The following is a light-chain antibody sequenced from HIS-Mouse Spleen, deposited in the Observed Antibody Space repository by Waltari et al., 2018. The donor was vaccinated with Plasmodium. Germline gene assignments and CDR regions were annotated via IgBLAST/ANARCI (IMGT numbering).Light chain of an antibody. CDR2: EDS. CDR3: YSTDSSGNHRV. Sequence: SYELPQPPSVSVSPDHKARITCSGDALPKKYAYWYQQKSGQAPVLVIYEDSKRPSGIPERFSGSSSGTMATLTISGAQVEDEADYYCYSTDSSGNHRVFGGGTKLTVL. J-gene: IGLJ3*02. CDR1: ALPKKY. V-gene: IGLV3-10*01.